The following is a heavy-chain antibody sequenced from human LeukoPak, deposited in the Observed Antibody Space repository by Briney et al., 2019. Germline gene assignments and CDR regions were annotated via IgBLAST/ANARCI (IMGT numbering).Heavy chain of an antibody. CDR2: IYPGDSDT. J-gene: IGHJ4*02. CDR3: ATTTGLSGSVDY. Sequence: GESLKISCKGSGYSLITNWIGWVRQMPGKGLEWMGIIYPGDSDTRYSPSFQGQVTISVDKSINTAYLQWSSLKASDTAMYYCATTTGLSGSVDYWGQGTFVTVSS. D-gene: IGHD2-8*02. V-gene: IGHV5-51*01. CDR1: GYSLITNW.